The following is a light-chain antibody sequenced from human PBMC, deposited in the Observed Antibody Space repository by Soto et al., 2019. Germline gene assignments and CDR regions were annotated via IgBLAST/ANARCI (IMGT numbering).Light chain of an antibody. CDR3: QQYGASLYT. CDR1: QSVRSSF. Sequence: EIMLTQSPGTLSLSPGERATLSCRASQSVRSSFLAWYQQKPGQAPRLLMHGASNRATGIPDRFSGSGSGTDFTLTISRLEPEDFAVYFCQQYGASLYTFGQGTKLEIK. J-gene: IGKJ2*01. V-gene: IGKV3-20*01. CDR2: GAS.